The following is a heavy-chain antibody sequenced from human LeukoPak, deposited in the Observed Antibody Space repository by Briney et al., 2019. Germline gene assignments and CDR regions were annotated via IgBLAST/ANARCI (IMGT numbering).Heavy chain of an antibody. Sequence: SVKVSCKASGYTFSNYGISWVRQAPGQGLEWMGGIIPIFGTANYAQKFQGRVTITADESTSTAYMELSSLRSEDTAVYYCARGHSGYDSSPHFDYWGQGTLVTVSS. CDR2: IIPIFGTA. J-gene: IGHJ4*02. CDR1: GYTFSNYG. CDR3: ARGHSGYDSSPHFDY. D-gene: IGHD5-12*01. V-gene: IGHV1-69*13.